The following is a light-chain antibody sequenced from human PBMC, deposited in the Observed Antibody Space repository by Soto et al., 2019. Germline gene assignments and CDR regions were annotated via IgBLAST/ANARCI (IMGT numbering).Light chain of an antibody. J-gene: IGKJ1*01. Sequence: EIVLTQSPDTLSLSPGERATLSCMASQSVSSSYLAWYQQKPGQAPRLLIYGASSRATGIPDRFSGSGSGTDFTLTISRLEPEDFAVYYCQQYGSSPRVTFGQGTKVDI. CDR2: GAS. CDR3: QQYGSSPRVT. V-gene: IGKV3-20*01. CDR1: QSVSSSY.